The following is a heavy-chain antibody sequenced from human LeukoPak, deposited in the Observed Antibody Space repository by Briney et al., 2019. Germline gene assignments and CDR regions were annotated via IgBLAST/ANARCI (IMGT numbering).Heavy chain of an antibody. Sequence: PGGSLRLSCAASGFTFSSYAMSWVRQAPGKGLEWVSAISGSGGSTYYADSVEGRFTISRDNSKNTLYLQMNSLRAEDTAVYYCARGRAWGDYYDSSGYRHFDYWGQGTLVTVSS. CDR2: ISGSGGST. D-gene: IGHD3-22*01. CDR1: GFTFSSYA. V-gene: IGHV3-23*01. J-gene: IGHJ4*02. CDR3: ARGRAWGDYYDSSGYRHFDY.